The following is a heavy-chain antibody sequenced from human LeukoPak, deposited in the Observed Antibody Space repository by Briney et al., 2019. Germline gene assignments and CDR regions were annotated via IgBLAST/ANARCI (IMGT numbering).Heavy chain of an antibody. D-gene: IGHD6-19*01. CDR2: IKPDGTEK. CDR3: VRAGSSGWDYYNYAMDV. V-gene: IGHV3-7*01. J-gene: IGHJ6*02. CDR1: GFTFSTYW. Sequence: GGSLRLSCAGSGFTFSTYWMSWVRQAPGEGLEWVANIKPDGTEKYYVDSVEGRFTISRDNSENSLYLQMNSLRAEDTAVYYCVRAGSSGWDYYNYAMDVWGRGTTVTVSS.